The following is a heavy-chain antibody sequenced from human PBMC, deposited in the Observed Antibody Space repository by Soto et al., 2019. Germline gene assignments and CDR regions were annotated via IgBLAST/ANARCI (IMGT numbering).Heavy chain of an antibody. Sequence: EVQLVESGGGLVKPGGSLRLSCAASGFTFSSYNMNWVHQAPGKGLEWVSSLSSSSSYIYYADSVKGRFTISRDNAKNSLYLQMNSRRAEDTAVYYCAGGGIMYGDYRSMDVWGKGTTVTVSS. CDR2: LSSSSSYI. CDR1: GFTFSSYN. V-gene: IGHV3-21*01. CDR3: AGGGIMYGDYRSMDV. J-gene: IGHJ6*03. D-gene: IGHD4-17*01.